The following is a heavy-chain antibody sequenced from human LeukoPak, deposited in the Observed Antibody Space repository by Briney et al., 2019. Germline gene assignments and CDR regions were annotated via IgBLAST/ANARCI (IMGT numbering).Heavy chain of an antibody. Sequence: SVKVSCKASGGTFSRYAISWVRQAPGQGLEGMGGIILIFGTTNYAQKFQGRVTITADESTSTAYMELSSLRSEDTAVYYCARVPGIAAAGAFDIWGQGTMVTVSS. D-gene: IGHD6-13*01. V-gene: IGHV1-69*13. CDR3: ARVPGIAAAGAFDI. CDR2: IILIFGTT. CDR1: GGTFSRYA. J-gene: IGHJ3*02.